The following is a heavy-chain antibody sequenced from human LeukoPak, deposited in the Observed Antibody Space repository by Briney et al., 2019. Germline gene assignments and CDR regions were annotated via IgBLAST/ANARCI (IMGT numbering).Heavy chain of an antibody. J-gene: IGHJ4*02. CDR2: IYHSGST. Sequence: KTSETLSLTCAVSGYSISSGYYWGWIRQPPGKGLEWIGRIYHSGSTYYNPSLKSRVTISVDTSKNQFSLKLSSVTAADTAVYYCARQRGDCSSTSCYAPNWGQGTLVTVSS. D-gene: IGHD2-2*01. V-gene: IGHV4-38-2*01. CDR3: ARQRGDCSSTSCYAPN. CDR1: GYSISSGYY.